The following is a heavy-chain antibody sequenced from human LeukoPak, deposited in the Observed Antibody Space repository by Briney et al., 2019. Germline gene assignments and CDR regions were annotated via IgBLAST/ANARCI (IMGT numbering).Heavy chain of an antibody. J-gene: IGHJ3*02. Sequence: SETLSLTCTVSGGSINSYYWTWIRQPPGKRLEWIGFISYSGNTKYNPSLKSRVTISGDMSKNQLTVKLISVTAADTAVYFCARHRQYDADAFDIWGQGTMVTVSS. CDR2: ISYSGNT. CDR1: GGSINSYY. CDR3: ARHRQYDADAFDI. D-gene: IGHD2-8*01. V-gene: IGHV4-59*08.